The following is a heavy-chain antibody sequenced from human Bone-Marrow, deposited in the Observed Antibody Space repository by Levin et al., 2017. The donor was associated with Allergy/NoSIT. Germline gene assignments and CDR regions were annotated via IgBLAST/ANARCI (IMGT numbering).Heavy chain of an antibody. J-gene: IGHJ3*02. CDR2: RRRRGRTI. CDR1: GFTFSSYE. V-gene: IGHV3-48*03. Sequence: SCAASGFTFSSYEMNWVRQAPGKGREGGGERRRRGRTIYYADSVKGRFTISRDNAKNSLYLQMNSLRAEDTAVYYCARGAVAGTENDAFDIWGQGTMVTVSS. CDR3: ARGAVAGTENDAFDI. D-gene: IGHD6-19*01.